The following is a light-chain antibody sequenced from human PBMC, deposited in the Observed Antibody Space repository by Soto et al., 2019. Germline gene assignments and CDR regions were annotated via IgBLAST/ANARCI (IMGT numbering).Light chain of an antibody. CDR1: QSISRS. CDR3: HQYNSWPPGT. V-gene: IGKV3-15*01. J-gene: IGKJ2*01. Sequence: IVLTPSPALLSVSPGERATLSCRSSQSISRSLAWYQQKPGQAPRLLISDASTRATGIPARFSGSGSGTEFTLTISSLQSEDFALYYCHQYNSWPPGTLGQGTKVDI. CDR2: DAS.